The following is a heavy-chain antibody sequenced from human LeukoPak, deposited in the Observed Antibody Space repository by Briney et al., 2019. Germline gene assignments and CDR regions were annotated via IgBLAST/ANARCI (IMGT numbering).Heavy chain of an antibody. V-gene: IGHV4-31*03. J-gene: IGHJ4*02. D-gene: IGHD3-22*01. CDR1: GGSISSGGYY. CDR3: ARSQTRYYDSSGQHDY. Sequence: SETLSLTCTVSGGSISSGGYYWSWIRQHPGKGLEWIGYIYYRGSTYYNPSLKSRVTISVDTSKNQFSLKLSSVTAADTAVYYCARSQTRYYDSSGQHDYWGQGTLVTVSS. CDR2: IYYRGST.